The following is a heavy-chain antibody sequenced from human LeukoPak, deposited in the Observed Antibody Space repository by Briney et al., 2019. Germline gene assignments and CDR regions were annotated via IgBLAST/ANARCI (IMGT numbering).Heavy chain of an antibody. CDR1: GFTFSSYS. Sequence: PGGSLRLSCAASGFTFSSYSMNWVRQAPGKGLEWVSYISSSSSTIYYADSVKGRFTISRDNAKNSLYLQMNSLRAEDTAVYYCAWSYGSGSYYTSYDYWGQGTLVTVSS. CDR2: ISSSSSTI. V-gene: IGHV3-48*04. CDR3: AWSYGSGSYYTSYDY. J-gene: IGHJ4*02. D-gene: IGHD3-10*01.